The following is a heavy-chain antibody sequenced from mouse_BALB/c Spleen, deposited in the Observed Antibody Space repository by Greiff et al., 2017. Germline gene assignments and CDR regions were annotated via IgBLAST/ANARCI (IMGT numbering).Heavy chain of an antibody. CDR1: GYSITSDYA. J-gene: IGHJ3*01. CDR3: ARGYGNYSWFAY. D-gene: IGHD2-1*01. Sequence: EVMLVESGPGLVKPSQSLSLTCTVTGYSITSDYAWNWIRQFPGNKLEWMGYISYSGSTSYNPSLKSRISITRDTSKNQFFLQLNSVTTEDTATYYCARGYGNYSWFAYWGQGTLVTVSA. CDR2: ISYSGST. V-gene: IGHV3-2*02.